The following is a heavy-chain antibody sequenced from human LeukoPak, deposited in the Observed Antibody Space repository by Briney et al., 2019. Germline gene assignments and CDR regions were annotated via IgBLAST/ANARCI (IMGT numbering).Heavy chain of an antibody. J-gene: IGHJ5*02. Sequence: SVKVSCKASGYTFTSSGVSWVRQAPGQGLEWMGGIIPIFGTASYAQEFQGRVTITADESTSTAYMELSSLRSEDTAVYYCARDGYSSGWYPNWFDPWGQGTLVTVSS. CDR3: ARDGYSSGWYPNWFDP. CDR2: IIPIFGTA. CDR1: GYTFTSSG. D-gene: IGHD6-19*01. V-gene: IGHV1-69*13.